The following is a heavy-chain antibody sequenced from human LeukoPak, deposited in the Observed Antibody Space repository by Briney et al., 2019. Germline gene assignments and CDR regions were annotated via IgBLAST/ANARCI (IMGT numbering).Heavy chain of an antibody. J-gene: IGHJ4*02. Sequence: ASVKVSCKASGYTFTSYGISWVRQAPGQGLEWMGWISAYNGNTNYAQKLQGRVTMTTDTSTSTAYMELRSLRSDDTAVYYCARDRIWFGELIPRLEHGLPYWGQGTLVTVSS. CDR2: ISAYNGNT. D-gene: IGHD3-10*01. V-gene: IGHV1-18*01. CDR3: ARDRIWFGELIPRLEHGLPY. CDR1: GYTFTSYG.